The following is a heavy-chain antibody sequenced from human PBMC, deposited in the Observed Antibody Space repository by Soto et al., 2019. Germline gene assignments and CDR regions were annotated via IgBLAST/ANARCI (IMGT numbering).Heavy chain of an antibody. CDR3: AAASSSSSPYDSYGMDV. D-gene: IGHD6-6*01. J-gene: IGHJ6*02. Sequence: GASVKVSCKASGFTFTSSAVQWVRQARGQRLEWIGWIVVGSGNTNYAQKFQERVTITSDMSTSTAYMELRSLRSEDTAVYYCAAASSSSSPYDSYGMDVWGQGTTVTVSS. V-gene: IGHV1-58*01. CDR2: IVVGSGNT. CDR1: GFTFTSSA.